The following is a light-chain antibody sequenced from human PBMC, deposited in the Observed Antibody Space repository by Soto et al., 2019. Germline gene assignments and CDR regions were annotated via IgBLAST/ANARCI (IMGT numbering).Light chain of an antibody. CDR2: DVS. CDR1: SSDIGGYNY. J-gene: IGLJ1*01. CDR3: SSYTSTSTFYV. Sequence: QSALTQPASVSGSPGQSITISCTGTSSDIGGYNYVSWYQQLPGKVPKLIIYDVSNRPSGVSDRFSGSKSGNAASLTISGLQAEDEADYYCSSYTSTSTFYVFGTGTKLTVL. V-gene: IGLV2-14*03.